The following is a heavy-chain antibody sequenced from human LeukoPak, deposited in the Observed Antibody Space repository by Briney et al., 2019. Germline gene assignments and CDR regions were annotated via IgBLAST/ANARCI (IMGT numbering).Heavy chain of an antibody. CDR3: ARADYYDSSGYSTYFDY. V-gene: IGHV4-59*01. CDR1: GGSISSYY. D-gene: IGHD3-22*01. Sequence: SETLSLTCTVSGGSISSYYWSWIRQPPGKGLEWIGYIYYSGSTNYNPSLKSRVTISVDTSKNQFSLKLSSVTAADTAVYYCARADYYDSSGYSTYFDYWGQGTLATVSS. J-gene: IGHJ4*02. CDR2: IYYSGST.